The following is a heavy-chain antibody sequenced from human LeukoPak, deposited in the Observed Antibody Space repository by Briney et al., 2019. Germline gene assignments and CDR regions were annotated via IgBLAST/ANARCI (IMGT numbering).Heavy chain of an antibody. CDR1: GFTFSGSA. CDR2: IRSKANSYAT. J-gene: IGHJ4*02. Sequence: GGSLRLSCAASGFTFSGSAMHWVRQASGKGLEWVGRIRSKANSYATAYAASVKGRFAISRDDSKNTAYLQMNSLKTEDTAVYYCTRPDDYGDYWGQGTLVTVSS. V-gene: IGHV3-73*01. CDR3: TRPDDYGDY.